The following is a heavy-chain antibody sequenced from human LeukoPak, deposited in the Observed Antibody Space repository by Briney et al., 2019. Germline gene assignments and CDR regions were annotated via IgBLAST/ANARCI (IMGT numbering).Heavy chain of an antibody. J-gene: IGHJ4*02. CDR3: AREGDIVVVPAADY. CDR1: GFTFSNHW. D-gene: IGHD2-2*01. Sequence: GSLRLSCAASGFTFSNHWMNWLRQAPGKGLEWVANIKGDGSEKYYVDSVKGRFTISRDNAKNSLYLQMNSLRAEDTAVYYCAREGDIVVVPAADYWGQGTLVTVSS. CDR2: IKGDGSEK. V-gene: IGHV3-7*01.